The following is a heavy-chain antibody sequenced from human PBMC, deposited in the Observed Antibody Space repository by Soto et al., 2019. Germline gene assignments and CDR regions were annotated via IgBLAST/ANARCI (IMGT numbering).Heavy chain of an antibody. CDR2: IGSSGSTI. Sequence: EVQLVESGGGLVQPGGSLRLSCAASGFTFSSYEMNWVRQAPGKGLEWVSYIGSSGSTIYYADSVKGRFTISRDNANNSLYLRMNSLRAEDTAVYYCASPHDSSGYYWNFDYWGQGTLVTVSS. V-gene: IGHV3-48*03. CDR3: ASPHDSSGYYWNFDY. CDR1: GFTFSSYE. D-gene: IGHD3-22*01. J-gene: IGHJ4*02.